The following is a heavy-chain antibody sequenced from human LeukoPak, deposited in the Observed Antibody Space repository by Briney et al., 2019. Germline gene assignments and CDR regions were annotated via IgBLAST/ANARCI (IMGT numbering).Heavy chain of an antibody. D-gene: IGHD1-14*01. V-gene: IGHV1-2*05. CDR3: ARLDGTGRSQIMIDY. CDR1: LYTFTGYY. CDR2: INPNSGGT. Sequence: ASVKVSCKASLYTFTGYYIHWVRQAPGQGLEWMGRINPNSGGTNSAQKFQGRVTMTWDTSVNTAYLELGSLRSDDTGVYYCARLDGTGRSQIMIDYWGQGTLVTVSS. J-gene: IGHJ4*02.